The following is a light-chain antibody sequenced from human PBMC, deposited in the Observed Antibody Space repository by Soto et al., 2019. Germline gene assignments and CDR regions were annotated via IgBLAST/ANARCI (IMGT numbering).Light chain of an antibody. V-gene: IGKV1-9*01. Sequence: IQLTQSPSLLSSSVGDRVPITCRASHDISTFVAWYKQKPGKAPKLLIYEASTLQSGVPSRFRGSGSGTDFTLTISRVQPEDFATYYCQQLESYPSTFGGGTKVDIK. J-gene: IGKJ4*01. CDR1: HDISTF. CDR2: EAS. CDR3: QQLESYPST.